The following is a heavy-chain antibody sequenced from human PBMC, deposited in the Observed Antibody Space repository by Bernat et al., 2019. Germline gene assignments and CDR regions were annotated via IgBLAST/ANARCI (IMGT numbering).Heavy chain of an antibody. D-gene: IGHD5/OR15-5a*01. J-gene: IGHJ4*01. CDR3: AKDLGYSVYDWSAY. CDR2: ISYDGSNN. V-gene: IGHV3-30*18. CDR1: GFTFSRYG. Sequence: QVQLVESGGGVVQPGRSLRLSCAASGFTFSRYGMHSVRQPPGKGVAWVAVISYDGSNNYYADSVKGRFTISRDNSKNTLYLQMNSLRAGDTAVYYCAKDLGYSVYDWSAYWGQGTLVTVSS.